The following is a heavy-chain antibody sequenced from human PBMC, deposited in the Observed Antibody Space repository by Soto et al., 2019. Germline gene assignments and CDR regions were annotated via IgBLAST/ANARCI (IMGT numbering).Heavy chain of an antibody. Sequence: SETLSLTCAVSGGSISSGGYSWSWIRQPPGKGLEWIGYIYHSGSTYYNPSLKSRVTISVDRSKNQFSLKLSSVTAADTAVYYCARAGTTVALRYGMDVWGQGTTVTVSS. CDR2: IYHSGST. D-gene: IGHD1-7*01. CDR1: GGSISSGGYS. J-gene: IGHJ6*02. CDR3: ARAGTTVALRYGMDV. V-gene: IGHV4-30-2*01.